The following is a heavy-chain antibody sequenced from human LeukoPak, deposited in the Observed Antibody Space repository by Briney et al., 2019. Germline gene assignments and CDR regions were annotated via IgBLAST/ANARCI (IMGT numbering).Heavy chain of an antibody. CDR3: ARGDIVVVPAAPWSYYYGMVV. CDR1: VGSISRYY. Sequence: SETLSLTFTVSVGSISRYYWSWLRQPPGKGLEGIGYIYYSGSTNYNPSLKSRVTISVDTSKNQFSLKLSSVTAADTAVYYCARGDIVVVPAAPWSYYYGMVVWGQGTTVTVSS. J-gene: IGHJ6*02. CDR2: IYYSGST. D-gene: IGHD2-2*01. V-gene: IGHV4-59*01.